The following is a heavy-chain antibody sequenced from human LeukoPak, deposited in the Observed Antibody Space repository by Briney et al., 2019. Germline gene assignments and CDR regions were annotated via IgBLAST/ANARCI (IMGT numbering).Heavy chain of an antibody. Sequence: ASVKVSCKASGYTFTTYGISWVRQAPGQGLEWMGWISDYNGKTNYAQKLQGRVTLTTDTSTNTAYMELRSLRSDDTAVYYCRSVTTPWLDYYGMDVWGQGTTVTVSS. CDR3: RSVTTPWLDYYGMDV. D-gene: IGHD4-17*01. J-gene: IGHJ6*02. CDR2: ISDYNGKT. V-gene: IGHV1-18*01. CDR1: GYTFTTYG.